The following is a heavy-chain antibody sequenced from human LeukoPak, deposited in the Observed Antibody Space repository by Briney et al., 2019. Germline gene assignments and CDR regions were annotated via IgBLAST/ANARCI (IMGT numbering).Heavy chain of an antibody. V-gene: IGHV3-23*01. CDR3: AKVLERDYYDSSGYYHFDY. CDR2: ISGSGGST. J-gene: IGHJ4*02. D-gene: IGHD3-22*01. Sequence: GSLRLSCAASGFTFSSYAMSWVRQAPGRGLEWVSAISGSGGSTYYADSVKGRFTISRDNSKNTLYLQMNSLRAEDTAVYYCAKVLERDYYDSSGYYHFDYWGQGTLVTVSS. CDR1: GFTFSSYA.